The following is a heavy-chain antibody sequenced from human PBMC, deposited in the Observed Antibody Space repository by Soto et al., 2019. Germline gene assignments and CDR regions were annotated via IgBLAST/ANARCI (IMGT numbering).Heavy chain of an antibody. J-gene: IGHJ4*02. CDR3: VEGWNDF. D-gene: IGHD1-1*01. V-gene: IGHV3-15*01. CDR1: RFMFSSAW. CDR2: IKSKSEGETR. Sequence: EVHVVESGGDLVRPGGSLTLSCATSRFMFSSAWMSWARQAPGRGLEWVARIKSKSEGETRDYAAPVKGRFDISRDDSKKMVYLQMNSLKAEDTGLYYCVEGWNDFWGQGTLVTVSS.